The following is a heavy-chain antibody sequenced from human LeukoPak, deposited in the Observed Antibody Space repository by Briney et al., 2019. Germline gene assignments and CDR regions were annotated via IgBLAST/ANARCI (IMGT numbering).Heavy chain of an antibody. Sequence: ASVRVSCKASGYTFTSFWIQWVRQAPGQGLEWMGLINPSDGSTTYTHRFQGRVTVTRDTSTSTVYMDLSSLRSEDTAVYYCARAPRDSSTMLDRWGQGTLVTVSS. J-gene: IGHJ5*02. D-gene: IGHD6-13*01. CDR1: GYTFTSFW. V-gene: IGHV1-46*01. CDR2: INPSDGST. CDR3: ARAPRDSSTMLDR.